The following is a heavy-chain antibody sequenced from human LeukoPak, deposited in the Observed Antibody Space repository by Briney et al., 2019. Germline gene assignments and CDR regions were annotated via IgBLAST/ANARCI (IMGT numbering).Heavy chain of an antibody. V-gene: IGHV4-4*02. Sequence: SGTLSLTCAVSGGSISSSNWWSWVRQPPGKGLEWIGEIYHSGSTNYNPSLKSRVTISVDTSKNQFSLRLSSVAAADSAVYYCARVRGVMYYYYGMDVWGQGTTVTVSS. CDR2: IYHSGST. CDR3: ARVRGVMYYYYGMDV. J-gene: IGHJ6*02. D-gene: IGHD3-10*01. CDR1: GGSISSSNW.